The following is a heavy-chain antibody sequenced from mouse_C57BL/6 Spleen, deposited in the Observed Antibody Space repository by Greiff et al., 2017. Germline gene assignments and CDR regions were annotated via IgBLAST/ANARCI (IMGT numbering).Heavy chain of an antibody. CDR3: AREDGYWYFDV. J-gene: IGHJ1*03. CDR1: GYTFTDYY. D-gene: IGHD2-3*01. CDR2: INPNNGGT. V-gene: IGHV1-26*01. Sequence: VQLQQSGPELVKPGASVKISCKASGYTFTDYYMNWVKQSHGKSLEWIGDINPNNGGTSYNQKFKGKATLTVDKSSSTAYMELRSLTSEDSAVYYCAREDGYWYFDVWGTGTTVTGSS.